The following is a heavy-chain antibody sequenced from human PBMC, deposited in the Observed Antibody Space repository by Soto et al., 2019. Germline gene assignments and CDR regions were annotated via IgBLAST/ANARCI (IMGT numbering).Heavy chain of an antibody. Sequence: GGSLRLSCAASGFTFSSYGMHWVRQAPGKGLEWAAVIWYDGSNKYYADSVKGRFTISRDNSKNTLYLQMNSLRAEDTAVYYCARDQDAYAYGMDVWGQGTTVTVSS. CDR1: GFTFSSYG. D-gene: IGHD4-17*01. J-gene: IGHJ6*02. CDR3: ARDQDAYAYGMDV. CDR2: IWYDGSNK. V-gene: IGHV3-33*01.